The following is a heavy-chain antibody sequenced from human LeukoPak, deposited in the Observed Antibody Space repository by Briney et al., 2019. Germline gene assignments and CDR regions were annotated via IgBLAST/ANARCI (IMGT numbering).Heavy chain of an antibody. CDR3: GRFTRSGDSVY. D-gene: IGHD7-27*01. CDR2: IKQDGSEK. CDR1: GFTFSSYW. J-gene: IGHJ4*02. Sequence: GGSLRLSCAASGFTFSSYWMSWVRQAPGKGLEWVANIKQDGSEKQYVDSVKGRFAISRDNAENSLYLQMNSLKAEDTAVYYCGRFTRSGDSVYWGQGTLATVSS. V-gene: IGHV3-7*04.